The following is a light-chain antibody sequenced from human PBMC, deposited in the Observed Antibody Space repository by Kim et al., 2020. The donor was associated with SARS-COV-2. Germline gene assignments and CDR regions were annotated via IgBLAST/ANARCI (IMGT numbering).Light chain of an antibody. Sequence: QSVLTQPASVSAAPGQKVTISCSGSSSNIGNNYVSWYQQLPGTAPKLLIYDNNKRPSGIPDRFSGSKSGTSATLSITGLQNGDEADYYCGTWDSSLSAVFGGGTQVTVL. CDR1: SSNIGNNY. CDR2: DNN. V-gene: IGLV1-51*01. CDR3: GTWDSSLSAV. J-gene: IGLJ3*02.